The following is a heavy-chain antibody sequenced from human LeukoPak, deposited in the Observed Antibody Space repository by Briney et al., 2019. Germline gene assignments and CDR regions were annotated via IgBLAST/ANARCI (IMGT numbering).Heavy chain of an antibody. CDR3: ARGQYTGYPTH. CDR2: INHSGYT. V-gene: IGHV4-34*01. D-gene: IGHD5-12*01. J-gene: IGHJ4*02. CDR1: GGSFTDHY. Sequence: SETLSLTCAVYGGSFTDHYWSWIRRPPGKGLEWIGEINHSGYTNYNPSLKSRVSVSVDTSKNQFSLKLSSVTAADTAVYYCARGQYTGYPTHWGQGTLVTVSS.